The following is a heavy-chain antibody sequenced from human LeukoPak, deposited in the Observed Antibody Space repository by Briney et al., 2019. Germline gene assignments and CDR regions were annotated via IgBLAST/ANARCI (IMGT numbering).Heavy chain of an antibody. CDR2: MNPNSGNT. CDR1: VYTFTSYD. V-gene: IGHV1-8*03. J-gene: IGHJ4*02. CDR3: ASWQADY. Sequence: ASVKVSCKASVYTFTSYDINWVRQATGQGLEWMGWMNPNSGNTGYAQKFQGRVTITTDTSTSTAYMELRSLRSDDTAVYYCASWQADYWGQGTLVTVSS.